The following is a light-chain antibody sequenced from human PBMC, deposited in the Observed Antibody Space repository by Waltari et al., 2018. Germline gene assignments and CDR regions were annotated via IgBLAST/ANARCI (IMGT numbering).Light chain of an antibody. J-gene: IGLJ3*02. CDR3: CSYAGSYTWV. Sequence: QSALTQPRSVSGSPGQSVTISCPGTSRDVGGYKYVSWYQQHPGKAPKLMIYDVSKRPSGVPDRFSGSKSGNTASLTISGLQAEDEADYYCCSYAGSYTWVFGGGTKLTVL. CDR1: SRDVGGYKY. CDR2: DVS. V-gene: IGLV2-11*01.